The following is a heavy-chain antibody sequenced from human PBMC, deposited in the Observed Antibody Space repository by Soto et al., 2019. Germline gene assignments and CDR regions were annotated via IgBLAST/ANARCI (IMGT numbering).Heavy chain of an antibody. CDR2: IYHSGST. Sequence: QVQLQESGPGLVKPSGTLSLTCAVSGGSISSSYWWSWVRQPPGKGLEWIGEIYHSGSTNYNPSLTSRVTISVDKSKNQFPLKLSSVTAADTAVYYCARVSGSYYYAMDVWGHGTTVTVSS. V-gene: IGHV4-4*02. CDR3: ARVSGSYYYAMDV. CDR1: GGSISSSYW. D-gene: IGHD1-26*01. J-gene: IGHJ6*02.